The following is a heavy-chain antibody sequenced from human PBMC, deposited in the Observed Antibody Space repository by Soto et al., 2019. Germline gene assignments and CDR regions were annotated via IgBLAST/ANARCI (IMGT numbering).Heavy chain of an antibody. J-gene: IGHJ4*02. CDR3: ARRPGYSSGWFAD. D-gene: IGHD6-19*01. CDR2: IKQDGSEK. V-gene: IGHV3-7*01. Sequence: EVQLVESGGGLVQPGGSLRLSCAASGFTFSTYWMSWARQAPGKGLEWLANIKQDGSEKYYVDSVKGRFTVSRDNAKNSLYLQMNSLRAEDTAVYYCARRPGYSSGWFADWGQGTLVTVS. CDR1: GFTFSTYW.